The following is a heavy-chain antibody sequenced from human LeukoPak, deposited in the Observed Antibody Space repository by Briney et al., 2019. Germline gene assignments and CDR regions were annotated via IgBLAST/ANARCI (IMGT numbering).Heavy chain of an antibody. Sequence: PSETLSLTCTVSGGSINNYYWSWIRQPPGKGLEWIGYIYYSGSTNYNPSLKSRVTISVDTSKNQFSLKLSSVTAADTAVYYCATTQLYCSSTSCYLWFDPWGQGTLVTVSS. CDR1: GGSINNYY. V-gene: IGHV4-59*01. CDR3: ATTQLYCSSTSCYLWFDP. CDR2: IYYSGST. J-gene: IGHJ5*02. D-gene: IGHD2-2*01.